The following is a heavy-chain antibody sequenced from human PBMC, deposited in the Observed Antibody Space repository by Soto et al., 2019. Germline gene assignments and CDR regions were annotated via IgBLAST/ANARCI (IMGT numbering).Heavy chain of an antibody. V-gene: IGHV1-69*06. CDR3: ARPREHIVVYDDFDS. D-gene: IGHD2-21*01. CDR2: IIPIFGTA. J-gene: IGHJ3*02. CDR1: GGTFSSYA. Sequence: SVKVSCKASGGTFSSYAISWVRQAPAQGLEWIGRIIPIFGTANYAQKFQGRVTITADKSTITAYMELSSLRSEDTAVYYCARPREHIVVYDDFDSWGQATMVTVSS.